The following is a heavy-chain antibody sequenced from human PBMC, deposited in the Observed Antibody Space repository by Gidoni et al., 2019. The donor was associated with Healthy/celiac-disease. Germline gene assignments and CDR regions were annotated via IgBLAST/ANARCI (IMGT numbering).Heavy chain of an antibody. CDR3: AKASMIVVVMAYYFDY. D-gene: IGHD3-22*01. J-gene: IGHJ4*02. CDR2: ISGSGGST. V-gene: IGHV3-23*01. Sequence: APGKGLEWVSAISGSGGSTYYADSVKGRFTISRDKSKNTLYLQMNSLRAEDTAVYYCAKASMIVVVMAYYFDYWGQGTLVTVSS.